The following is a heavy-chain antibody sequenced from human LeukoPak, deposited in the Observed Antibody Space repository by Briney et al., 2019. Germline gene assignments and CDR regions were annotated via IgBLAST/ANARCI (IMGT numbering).Heavy chain of an antibody. CDR3: AKGRIPAHIVVVEGGMDV. D-gene: IGHD2-21*01. J-gene: IGHJ6*02. Sequence: SETLSLTCTVSGGSISSYYWSWIRQPPGKGLEWIGYIYYSGSTNYNPSLKSRVTISVDTSKNQFSLKLSSVTAEDTAVYYCAKGRIPAHIVVVEGGMDVWGQGTTVTVSS. V-gene: IGHV4-59*01. CDR1: GGSISSYY. CDR2: IYYSGST.